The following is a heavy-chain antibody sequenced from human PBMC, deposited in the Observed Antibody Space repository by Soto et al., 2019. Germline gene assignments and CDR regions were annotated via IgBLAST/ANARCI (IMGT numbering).Heavy chain of an antibody. Sequence: QVQLQESGPGLVKPSETLSLTCTVSGGSVSSGSYYWSWIRQPPGKGLEWIGYIYYSGSTNYNPSLKSRVTISVDTSKHQCSLKLSSVTAADTAVYYCARTDKQQLSLDVWGQGTTVTVSS. CDR2: IYYSGST. CDR3: ARTDKQQLSLDV. D-gene: IGHD6-13*01. V-gene: IGHV4-61*01. CDR1: GGSVSSGSYY. J-gene: IGHJ6*02.